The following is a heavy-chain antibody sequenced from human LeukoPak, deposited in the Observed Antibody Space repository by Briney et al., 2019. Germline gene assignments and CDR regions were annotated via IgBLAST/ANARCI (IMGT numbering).Heavy chain of an antibody. D-gene: IGHD2-2*01. CDR2: IYYSGST. CDR3: ARGSTYFDY. Sequence: PSETQSLTCTVSGGSISSHYWSWIRQPPGKGLEWIGYIYYSGSTNYNPSLKSRVTISVDTSKNQFSLKLSSVTAADTAVYYCARGSTYFDYWGQGTLVTVSS. V-gene: IGHV4-59*11. J-gene: IGHJ4*02. CDR1: GGSISSHY.